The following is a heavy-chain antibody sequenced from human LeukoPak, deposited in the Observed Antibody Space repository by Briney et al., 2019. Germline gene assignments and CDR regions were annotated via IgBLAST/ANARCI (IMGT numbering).Heavy chain of an antibody. J-gene: IGHJ3*02. CDR2: ISGYNGNT. V-gene: IGHV1-18*01. CDR3: ARAYGSGYDFRGAFDI. D-gene: IGHD5-12*01. CDR1: GYTFTTYN. Sequence: ASVKVSCKASGYTFTTYNINWVRQAPGQGLEWMGWISGYNGNTNYAQKLQGRVTMTTDTSTSTAYMELRSLKSDDTAVYYCARAYGSGYDFRGAFDIWGQGTMVTVSS.